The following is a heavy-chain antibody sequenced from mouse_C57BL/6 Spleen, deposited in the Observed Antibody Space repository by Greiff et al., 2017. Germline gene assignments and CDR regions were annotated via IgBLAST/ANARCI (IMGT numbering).Heavy chain of an antibody. Sequence: EVKLVESGAELVRPGASVKLSCTASGFNIKDDYMHWVKQRPEQGLEWIGWIDPENGDTEYASKFQGKATITADTSSNTAYLQLSSLTSEDTAVYYCTTPPYGSSYWYFDVWGTGTTVTVSS. V-gene: IGHV14-4*01. CDR3: TTPPYGSSYWYFDV. CDR1: GFNIKDDY. CDR2: IDPENGDT. D-gene: IGHD1-1*01. J-gene: IGHJ1*03.